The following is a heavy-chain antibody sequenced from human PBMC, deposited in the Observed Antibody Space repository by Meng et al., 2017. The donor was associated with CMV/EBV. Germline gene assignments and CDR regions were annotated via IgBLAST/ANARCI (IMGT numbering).Heavy chain of an antibody. CDR3: ARDLLAARRGYYYGMDV. CDR2: ISSSSSTI. CDR1: GFTFSSYS. J-gene: IGHJ6*02. Sequence: GESLKISCAASGFTFSSYSMYWVRQAPGKGLEWVSYISSSSSTIYYADSVKGRFTISRDNAKNSLYLQMNSLRAEDTAVYYCARDLLAARRGYYYGMDVWGQGTTVTVSS. D-gene: IGHD6-6*01. V-gene: IGHV3-48*04.